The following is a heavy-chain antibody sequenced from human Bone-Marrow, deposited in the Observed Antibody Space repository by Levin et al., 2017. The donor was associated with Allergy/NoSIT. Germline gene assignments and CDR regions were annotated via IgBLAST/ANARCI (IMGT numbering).Heavy chain of an antibody. CDR1: GYTFTSHA. Sequence: ASVKVSCKASGYTFTSHAMNWVRQAPGQGLEWMGWINTNTGNPTYAQGFTGRFVFSLDTSVSTAYLQISSLKAEDTAVYYCARRSEWVVVPGGAYYDYDYMDVWGKGTTVTVSS. J-gene: IGHJ6*03. CDR3: ARRSEWVVVPGGAYYDYDYMDV. CDR2: INTNTGNP. D-gene: IGHD2-2*01. V-gene: IGHV7-4-1*02.